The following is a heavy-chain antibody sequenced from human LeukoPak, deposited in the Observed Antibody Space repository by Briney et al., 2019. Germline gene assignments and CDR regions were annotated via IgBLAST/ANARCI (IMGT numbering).Heavy chain of an antibody. CDR1: GFTFSSYA. Sequence: PGGSLRLSCADSGFTFSSYAMHWVRQAPGKGLEWVAVISYDGSNKYYADSVKGRFTFSRYNSENTQYLQMNSLRPEDTAIEYSAKKWSGDYDISGVKDALDIWGQGTMVTVSS. CDR3: AKKWSGDYDISGVKDALDI. J-gene: IGHJ3*02. V-gene: IGHV3-30*04. D-gene: IGHD3-22*01. CDR2: ISYDGSNK.